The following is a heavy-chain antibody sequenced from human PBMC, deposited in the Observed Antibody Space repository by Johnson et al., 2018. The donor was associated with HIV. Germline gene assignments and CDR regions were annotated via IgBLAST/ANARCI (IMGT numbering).Heavy chain of an antibody. CDR3: AKLPTYYCKRSGYGQAFDI. Sequence: VQLVESGGGLVQPGGSLRLSCAASGFTFRNYAMRWVRQAPGKGLEWVSGISGSGGSTYYADSVKGRFTISRDNSKNTLYLQIHSPRAEDTAVPCCAKLPTYYCKRSGYGQAFDIWGQGTMVTVSS. V-gene: IGHV3-23*04. CDR2: ISGSGGST. J-gene: IGHJ3*02. CDR1: GFTFRNYA. D-gene: IGHD3-22*01.